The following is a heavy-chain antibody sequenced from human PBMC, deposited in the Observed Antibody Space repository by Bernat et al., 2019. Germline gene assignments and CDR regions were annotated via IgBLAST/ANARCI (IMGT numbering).Heavy chain of an antibody. D-gene: IGHD6-13*01. CDR2: MWFDGSDT. J-gene: IGHJ4*02. CDR3: ARTPRFDTWYFDY. V-gene: IGHV3-33*01. CDR1: GFTFGSHV. Sequence: QVQLVESGGRVVQPGTSLTVSCAASGFTFGSHVVHWVRQAPGKGLEWVAVMWFDGSDTWYADSVQGRFTNSRDISNNRLSLQMNSLRAEDTAVYYCARTPRFDTWYFDYWGQGTVVTVSS.